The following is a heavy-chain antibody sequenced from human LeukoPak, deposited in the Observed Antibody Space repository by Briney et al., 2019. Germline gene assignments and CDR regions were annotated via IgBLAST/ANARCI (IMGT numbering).Heavy chain of an antibody. Sequence: ASVKVSCKASGYTFTGYYMHWVRQAPGQGLEWMGRINPNIGGTNYAQKFQGRVAMTRDTSIIRAYMELSRLRSDDTAVYYCARDSGDYYDSSGYNWFDPWGQGTLVTVSS. J-gene: IGHJ5*02. CDR3: ARDSGDYYDSSGYNWFDP. D-gene: IGHD3-22*01. V-gene: IGHV1-2*06. CDR1: GYTFTGYY. CDR2: INPNIGGT.